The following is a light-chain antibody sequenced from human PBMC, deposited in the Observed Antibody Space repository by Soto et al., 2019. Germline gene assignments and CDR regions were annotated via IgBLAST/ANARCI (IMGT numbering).Light chain of an antibody. CDR3: QQRSNWPLT. V-gene: IGKV3-11*01. J-gene: IGKJ4*01. CDR1: QSVSSY. Sequence: EIVLTQSPATLSLSPGERATLSCRASQSVSSYLVWYHQKPGQAPRLLIYDASNRATGIPARFSGSGSGTDFTRTISSLEPEDFAVYYCQQRSNWPLTFGGGTKVEIK. CDR2: DAS.